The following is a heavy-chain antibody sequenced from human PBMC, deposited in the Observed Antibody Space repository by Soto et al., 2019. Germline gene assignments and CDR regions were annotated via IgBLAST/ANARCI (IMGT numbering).Heavy chain of an antibody. CDR3: MLGSGWKDFDY. CDR1: GGSITGSSYY. J-gene: IGHJ4*02. CDR2: IYYSGST. Sequence: QLQLQESGPGLVKPSETLSLTCTVSGGSITGSSYYWGWIRQPPGKGLEWIGSIYYSGSTYYNPSLKSRVTISVDTSKNQSSLKLSSVTAADTAVYYCMLGSGWKDFDYWGQGTLVTVSS. D-gene: IGHD3-22*01. V-gene: IGHV4-39*01.